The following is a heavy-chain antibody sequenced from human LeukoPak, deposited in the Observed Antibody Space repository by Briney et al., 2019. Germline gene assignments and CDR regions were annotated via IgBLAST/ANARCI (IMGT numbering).Heavy chain of an antibody. CDR3: ARDSPGYLAYDS. CDR1: GFTFSTYW. D-gene: IGHD1-1*01. V-gene: IGHV3-7*04. Sequence: GGPLRLSCAASGFTFSTYWMTWVRQAPGKGPEWVANIKEDGSATYYVDSVKGRFTISRDNAKKSLYLQMNSLRAEDTAVYYCARDSPGYLAYDSWGQGTLVTVSS. CDR2: IKEDGSAT. J-gene: IGHJ4*02.